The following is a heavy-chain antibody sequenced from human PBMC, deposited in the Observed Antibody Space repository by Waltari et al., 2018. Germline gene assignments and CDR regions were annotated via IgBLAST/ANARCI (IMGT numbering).Heavy chain of an antibody. V-gene: IGHV3-33*01. CDR3: ARDIAAAGTLFDY. D-gene: IGHD6-13*01. CDR1: GFPFSSSG. J-gene: IGHJ4*02. CDR2: IWYDGSNK. Sequence: QVQLVESGGGVVQPGRSLRLSCAASGFPFSSSGLPCVRQAPGKGLEWVAVIWYDGSNKYYADSVKGRFTISRDNSKNTLYLQMNSLRAEDTAVYYCARDIAAAGTLFDYWGQGTLVTVSS.